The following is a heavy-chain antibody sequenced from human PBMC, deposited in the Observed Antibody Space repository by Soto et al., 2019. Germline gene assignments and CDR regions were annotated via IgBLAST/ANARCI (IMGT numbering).Heavy chain of an antibody. J-gene: IGHJ6*02. V-gene: IGHV1-69*01. CDR3: TRESNWDYQWGYADGMDV. D-gene: IGHD1-7*01. CDR1: GGTFTRHG. Sequence: QVQLVQSGAEVKKPGSSVKVSCKASGGTFTRHGLSWVRQAPGQGLEWVGGIIPMYGTANFAQKFRGRGTITADEATSTAYMELSSLSTEDTAVYYWTRESNWDYQWGYADGMDVWGPGTTVTVS. CDR2: IIPMYGTA.